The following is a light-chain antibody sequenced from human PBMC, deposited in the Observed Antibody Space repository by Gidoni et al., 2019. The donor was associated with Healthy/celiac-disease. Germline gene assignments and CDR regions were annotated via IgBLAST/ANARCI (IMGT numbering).Light chain of an antibody. V-gene: IGKV1-39*01. J-gene: IGKJ4*01. Sequence: DIQMTQSPSSLSASVGDRVTITCRASQSISSYLHWYQKKPGKAPKLLIYAASSLQSGVPSRFSGSGSGTDFTLTISSLQPEDFATYYCQQSYSTLTFGGGTKVEIK. CDR1: QSISSY. CDR2: AAS. CDR3: QQSYSTLT.